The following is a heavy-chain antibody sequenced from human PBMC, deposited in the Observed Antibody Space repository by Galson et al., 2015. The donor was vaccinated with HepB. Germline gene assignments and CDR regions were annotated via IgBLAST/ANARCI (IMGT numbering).Heavy chain of an antibody. V-gene: IGHV1-69*04. J-gene: IGHJ5*02. D-gene: IGHD6-13*01. CDR1: GGTFSSYA. Sequence: SVKVSCKASGGTFSSYAISWVRQAPGQGLEWMGRIIPILGIANYAQKFQGRVTITADKSTSTAYMELSSLRSEDTAVYYCAPSSGIAAAGTGGWFDPWGQGTLVTVSS. CDR2: IIPILGIA. CDR3: APSSGIAAAGTGGWFDP.